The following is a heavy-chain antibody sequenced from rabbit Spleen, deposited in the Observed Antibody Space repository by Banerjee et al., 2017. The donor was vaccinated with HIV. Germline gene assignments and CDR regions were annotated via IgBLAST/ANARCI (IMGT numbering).Heavy chain of an antibody. J-gene: IGHJ4*01. CDR3: ARGVYDDYDTYYFDL. Sequence: QSLEESGGDLVKPGASLTLTCTASGFTLSSYWMCWVRRAPGKGPEWIACIYAPASGDTDYANWATGRFTISKTSSTTVTLQMTSLTAADTATYFCARGVYDDYDTYYFDLWGPGTLVTVS. D-gene: IGHD2-1*01. CDR2: IYAPASGDT. V-gene: IGHV1S40*01. CDR1: GFTLSSYW.